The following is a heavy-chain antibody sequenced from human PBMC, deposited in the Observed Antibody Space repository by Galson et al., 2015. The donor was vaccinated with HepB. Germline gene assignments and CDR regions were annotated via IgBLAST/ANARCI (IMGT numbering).Heavy chain of an antibody. Sequence: SVKVSCKASGYSFSNYGVSWARQAPGQGLEWMGYISNYNGHTNYAQQLQGRVTLTTDTSSSTAYMELRSLRYDDTAVYYCARSTVTKDDYWGQGTLVTVSS. D-gene: IGHD4-11*01. CDR1: GYSFSNYG. J-gene: IGHJ4*02. V-gene: IGHV1-18*01. CDR2: ISNYNGHT. CDR3: ARSTVTKDDY.